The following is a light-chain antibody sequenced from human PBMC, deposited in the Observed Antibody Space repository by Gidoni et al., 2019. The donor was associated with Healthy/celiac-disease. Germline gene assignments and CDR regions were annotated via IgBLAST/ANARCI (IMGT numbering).Light chain of an antibody. CDR3: AAWDDSLSGPV. CDR1: SSHIGSNY. J-gene: IGLJ2*01. CDR2: RNN. V-gene: IGLV1-47*01. Sequence: QSVLTQPPSPSGTPGQRVTIACSGSSSHIGSNYVYWYQQPPGTAPKLLIYRNNQRPSGVPDRFSGSKSGTSASLAISGLRSEDEADYYCAAWDDSLSGPVFGGGTKLTVL.